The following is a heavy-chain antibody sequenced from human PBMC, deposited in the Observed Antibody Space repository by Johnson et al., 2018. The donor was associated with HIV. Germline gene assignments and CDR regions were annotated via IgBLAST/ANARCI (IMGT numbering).Heavy chain of an antibody. Sequence: VQLVESGGGLVQPGGSLRLSCAASGFTFSSYTMHWVRQAPGKGLEWVSGISWNSEGSSTDSADSVTGRFTISRDNAKNTLYLQMNSLKTEDTAVYYCSTGFSSWAFDIWGQGTMVTVSS. CDR1: GFTFSSYT. V-gene: IGHV3-74*02. CDR2: ISWNSEGSST. J-gene: IGHJ3*02. CDR3: STGFSSWAFDI. D-gene: IGHD6-13*01.